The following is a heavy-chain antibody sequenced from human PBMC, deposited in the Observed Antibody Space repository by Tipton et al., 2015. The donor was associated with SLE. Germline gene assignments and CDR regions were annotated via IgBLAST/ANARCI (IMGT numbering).Heavy chain of an antibody. Sequence: TLSLTCTVSGGSISSYYWSWIRQPAGKGLEWIGRIYTSGSTNYNPSLKSRVTMSVDTSKNQFSLKLSSVTAADTAVYYCARGPERIAVAGYYYYGMDVWGQGTTVTVSS. CDR2: IYTSGST. CDR1: GGSISSYY. V-gene: IGHV4-4*07. CDR3: ARGPERIAVAGYYYYGMDV. J-gene: IGHJ6*02. D-gene: IGHD6-19*01.